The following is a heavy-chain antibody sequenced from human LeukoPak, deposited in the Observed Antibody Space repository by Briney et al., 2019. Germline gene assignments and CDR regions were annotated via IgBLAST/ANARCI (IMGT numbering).Heavy chain of an antibody. CDR2: ISGGGGST. CDR3: AKDRADHYYGSRGYDY. D-gene: IGHD3-22*01. CDR1: GFTFSNYV. J-gene: IGHJ4*02. V-gene: IGHV3-23*01. Sequence: GGSLRLSCATSGFTFSNYVMSWVRQAPGKGLEWVSDISGGGGSTYYADSVKGRFTISRDSSKNTLSLQMNSLRAEDTAVYYCAKDRADHYYGSRGYDYWGQGTLVTVSS.